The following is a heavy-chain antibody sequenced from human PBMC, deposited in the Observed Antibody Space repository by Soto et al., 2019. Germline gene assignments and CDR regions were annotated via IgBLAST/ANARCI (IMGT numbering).Heavy chain of an antibody. CDR1: GFTIGSYG. V-gene: IGHV3-33*01. J-gene: IGHJ4*02. D-gene: IGHD3-10*01. CDR3: VRGPYYGLYYFDS. Sequence: QVLLVESGGGVVQPGTSLRLSCAASGFTIGSYGMHWVRQAPGKGLEWVAGLWYDGADKYYGDSVQGRLTISRDNSRNPLYLPMNSLRAEDTAVYYCVRGPYYGLYYFDSWGQGPLVTVSS. CDR2: LWYDGADK.